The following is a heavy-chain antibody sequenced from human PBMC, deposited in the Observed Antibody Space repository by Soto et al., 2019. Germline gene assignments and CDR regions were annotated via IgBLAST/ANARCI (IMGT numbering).Heavy chain of an antibody. CDR1: GFSLITNRVV. CDR2: IYWDDDK. Sequence: SGPTLVNPTQTLTLTCTFSGFSLITNRVVVGWVRQPPGKALEWLALIYWDDDKRYSPSLKSRLTITKDTSKNQVVLTMTNMDPVDTATYYCAHRRRSGWFFDYWGQGTLVTVSS. D-gene: IGHD6-19*01. J-gene: IGHJ4*02. CDR3: AHRRRSGWFFDY. V-gene: IGHV2-5*02.